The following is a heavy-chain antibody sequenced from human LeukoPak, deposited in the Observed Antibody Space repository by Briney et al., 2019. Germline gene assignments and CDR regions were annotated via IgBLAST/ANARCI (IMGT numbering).Heavy chain of an antibody. D-gene: IGHD6-19*01. CDR2: IYTSGST. Sequence: SETLSPTCTVSGGSISSYYWSWIRQPAGKGLEWIGRIYTSGSTNYNPSLKSRVTISVDTSKNQFSLKLSSVTAADTAVYYCARDSGSGWYPMDVWGKGTTVTVSS. CDR1: GGSISSYY. CDR3: ARDSGSGWYPMDV. J-gene: IGHJ6*04. V-gene: IGHV4-4*07.